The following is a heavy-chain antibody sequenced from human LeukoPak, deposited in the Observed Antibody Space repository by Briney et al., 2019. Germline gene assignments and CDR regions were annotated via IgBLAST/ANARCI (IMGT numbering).Heavy chain of an antibody. D-gene: IGHD2-8*01. CDR2: IREDGSQK. J-gene: IGHJ4*02. CDR3: ARGPTNGQAFDY. V-gene: IGHV3-7*01. Sequence: GGSLRLSCTASGFTFGDYAMTWVRQAPGKGLEWVASIREDGSQKTAVDSVRGRFTISRDNAKNSVYLQMDSLRAEDTAVYYCARGPTNGQAFDYWGQGTLVSVSS. CDR1: GFTFGDYA.